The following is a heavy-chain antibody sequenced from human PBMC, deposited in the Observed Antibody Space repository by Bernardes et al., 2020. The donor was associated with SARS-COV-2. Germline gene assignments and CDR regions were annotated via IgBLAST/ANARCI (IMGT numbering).Heavy chain of an antibody. V-gene: IGHV3-30-3*01. D-gene: IGHD3-16*01. J-gene: IGHJ4*02. Sequence: GGSLRLSCAASGFTFSRYALHWVRQAPGTGLEWVAVISYDGSTQQYADSVKGRFTISRDNSKNTVYLQTDSLRAEDTAVYYCARDWGYDYWGQGTLVTVSS. CDR1: GFTFSRYA. CDR3: ARDWGYDY. CDR2: ISYDGSTQ.